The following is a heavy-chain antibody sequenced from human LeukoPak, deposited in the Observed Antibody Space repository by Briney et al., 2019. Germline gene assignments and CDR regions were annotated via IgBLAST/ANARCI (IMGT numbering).Heavy chain of an antibody. CDR3: ARIEQWPPYCFDY. Sequence: GGSLRLSCAASGFTFSSYSMNWVRQAPGKGLEWVSSISSSSSYIYYADSVKGRFTISRDNAKNSLYLQMNSLRAEDTAVYYCARIEQWPPYCFDYWGQGTLVTVSS. J-gene: IGHJ4*02. V-gene: IGHV3-21*01. CDR1: GFTFSSYS. CDR2: ISSSSSYI. D-gene: IGHD6-19*01.